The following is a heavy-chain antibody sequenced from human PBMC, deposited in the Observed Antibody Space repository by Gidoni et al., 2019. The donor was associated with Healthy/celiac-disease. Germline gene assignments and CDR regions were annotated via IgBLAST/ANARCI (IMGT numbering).Heavy chain of an antibody. D-gene: IGHD4-17*01. CDR2: INPSGGST. CDR3: AREPMTTVVTVLEPDFDY. Sequence: QVQLVQSGAEVKKPGASVKVSCKASGYTFTSYYMHWVRQAPGQGLEWMGIINPSGGSTSYAQKFQGRVTMTRDTSTSTVYMELSSLRSEDTAVYYCAREPMTTVVTVLEPDFDYWGQGTLVTVSS. CDR1: GYTFTSYY. J-gene: IGHJ4*02. V-gene: IGHV1-46*01.